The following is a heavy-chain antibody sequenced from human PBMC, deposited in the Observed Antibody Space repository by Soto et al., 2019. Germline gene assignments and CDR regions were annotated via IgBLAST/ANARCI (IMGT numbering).Heavy chain of an antibody. CDR1: AFTISSYW. V-gene: IGHV3-7*01. CDR3: ARDYEFGFDI. J-gene: IGHJ3*02. CDR2: IKPDGSEK. Sequence: EVQLVESGGGLVQPGGSLRLSCEASAFTISSYWMSGVRQAPGKGLEWVANIKPDGSEKYYVDSVKGRFTISRDNTKNSLYLQMSTLRPEDTAIYYCARDYEFGFDIWGQGTLVTVSS. D-gene: IGHD3-22*01.